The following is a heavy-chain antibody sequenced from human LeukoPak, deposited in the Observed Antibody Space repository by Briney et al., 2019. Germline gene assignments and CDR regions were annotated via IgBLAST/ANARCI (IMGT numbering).Heavy chain of an antibody. CDR1: GGSISSGGYY. CDR2: IYYSGST. V-gene: IGHV4-31*03. D-gene: IGHD5-12*01. J-gene: IGHJ5*02. CDR3: ARDYGGLGP. Sequence: SETLSLTCTVSGGSISSGGYYCRWIRQHPGKGLEWIGYIYYSGSTYYNPSLKSRVTISVDTSKNQFSLKLSSVTAADTAVYYCARDYGGLGPWGQRTLVPVSS.